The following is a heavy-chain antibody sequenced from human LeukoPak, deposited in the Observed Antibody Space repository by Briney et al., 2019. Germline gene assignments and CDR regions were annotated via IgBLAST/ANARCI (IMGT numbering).Heavy chain of an antibody. CDR3: TRDEARVLDY. V-gene: IGHV4-59*01. CDR1: GGPIRNFY. J-gene: IGHJ4*02. Sequence: SETLSLTCTVSGGPIRNFYWSWVRQIPGKGLEWIGYVYYKGNTDYNPSLKSRVSISVDMSKSQFSLKLSSVTAADTAVYYCTRDEARVLDYWGQGILVTVSS. CDR2: VYYKGNT.